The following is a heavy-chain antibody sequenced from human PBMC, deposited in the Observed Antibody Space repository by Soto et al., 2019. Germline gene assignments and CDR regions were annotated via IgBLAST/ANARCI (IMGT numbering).Heavy chain of an antibody. V-gene: IGHV4-39*01. CDR3: SLGYMWQQLVTDY. CDR1: GGSISSSSYY. J-gene: IGHJ4*02. Sequence: PSETLSLTCTVSGGSISSSSYYWGWIRQPPGKGLEWIGSIYYSGSTYYNPSLKSRVTISVDTSKNQFSLKLSSVTAADTAVYYCSLGYMWQQLVTDYWGQGTLVTVSS. D-gene: IGHD6-13*01. CDR2: IYYSGST.